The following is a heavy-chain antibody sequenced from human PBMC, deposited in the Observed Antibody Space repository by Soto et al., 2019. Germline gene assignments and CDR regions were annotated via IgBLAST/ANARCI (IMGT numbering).Heavy chain of an antibody. D-gene: IGHD3-3*01. CDR3: ARWALDTIFGVHIGDIDY. J-gene: IGHJ4*02. CDR1: GGAFIGYY. CDR2: INHSGST. Sequence: PSETLSLTCAVYGGAFIGYYCSWIRHPPGKRREWIVEINHSGSTNYNPSLKSRVTISVDTSKNQFSLKLSSVTAADTAVYYCARWALDTIFGVHIGDIDYWGQGTLVTVSS. V-gene: IGHV4-34*01.